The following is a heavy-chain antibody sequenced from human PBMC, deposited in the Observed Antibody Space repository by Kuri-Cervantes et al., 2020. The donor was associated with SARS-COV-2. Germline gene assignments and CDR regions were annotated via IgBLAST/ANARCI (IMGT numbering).Heavy chain of an antibody. V-gene: IGHV4-39*01. CDR2: IKYSGGT. CDR1: GASIGSTDSY. CDR3: ARSVTKDFWSGVDI. Sequence: SETLSLTCTVSGASIGSTDSYWGWIRQPPGKAKEWIGSIKYSGGTFYNPSLKSRVTISVDTSKNQFSLKLSSVTAADTAVYYCARSVTKDFWSGVDIWGQGTMVTVSS. D-gene: IGHD3-3*01. J-gene: IGHJ3*02.